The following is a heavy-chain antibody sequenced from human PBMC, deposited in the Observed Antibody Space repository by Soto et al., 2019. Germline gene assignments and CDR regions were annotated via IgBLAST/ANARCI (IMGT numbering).Heavy chain of an antibody. V-gene: IGHV1-3*01. J-gene: IGHJ4*02. CDR1: GYTFTSHT. CDR2: IIVSNGSP. CDR3: AREPEDGVPGDY. Sequence: QVQLMQSGAEVKEPGASVRVSCKASGYTFTSHTLHWARQAPGQGLEWMGWIIVSNGSPRYAPQFQGRVTFGRDTSATTAYMELSSLTSEDTAVYYCAREPEDGVPGDYWGQGTLVVVSS. D-gene: IGHD3-3*01.